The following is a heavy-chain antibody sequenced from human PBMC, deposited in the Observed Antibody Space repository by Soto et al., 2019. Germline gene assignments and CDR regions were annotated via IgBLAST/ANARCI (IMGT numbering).Heavy chain of an antibody. CDR1: GFTFSSYA. V-gene: IGHV3-23*01. CDR2: ISGSGDST. CDR3: AKSPLGYCSGGSCYPPHYFDY. D-gene: IGHD2-15*01. J-gene: IGHJ4*02. Sequence: PGGSLRLSCAASGFTFSSYAMSWVRQAPGKGLEWVSAISGSGDSTYYADSVKGRFTISRDNSNDTLYLQMNSLRAEDTAVYYCAKSPLGYCSGGSCYPPHYFDYWGQGTLVTVSS.